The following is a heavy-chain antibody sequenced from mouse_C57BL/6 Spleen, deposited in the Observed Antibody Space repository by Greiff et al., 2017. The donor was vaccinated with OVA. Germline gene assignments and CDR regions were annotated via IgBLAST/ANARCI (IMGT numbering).Heavy chain of an antibody. D-gene: IGHD2-3*01. CDR3: ARLNGYYPYAMDY. Sequence: EVKLVESGPELVKPGASVKIPCKASGYTFTDYNMDWVKQSHGKSLEWIGDINPNNGGTIYNQKFKGKATLTVDKSSSTAYMELRSLTSEDTAVYYCARLNGYYPYAMDYWGQGTSVTVSS. CDR2: INPNNGGT. CDR1: GYTFTDYN. V-gene: IGHV1-18*01. J-gene: IGHJ4*01.